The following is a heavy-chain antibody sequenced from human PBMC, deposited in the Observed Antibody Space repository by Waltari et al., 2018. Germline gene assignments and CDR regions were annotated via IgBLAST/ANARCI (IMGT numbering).Heavy chain of an antibody. V-gene: IGHV1-18*04. CDR1: GYTFTRYG. CDR3: ARGAPYGDYLPCDY. CDR2: VSPHNGDT. D-gene: IGHD4-17*01. J-gene: IGHJ4*02. Sequence: QVQLVQSGAEVEKPGASVKVSCKAIGYTFTRYGIHWVRQAPGQGLEWMGWVSPHNGDTDYAQKFQGRVTMATDTFMNTAYMELRSLRPDDTAVYYCARGAPYGDYLPCDYWGQGTLVTVPS.